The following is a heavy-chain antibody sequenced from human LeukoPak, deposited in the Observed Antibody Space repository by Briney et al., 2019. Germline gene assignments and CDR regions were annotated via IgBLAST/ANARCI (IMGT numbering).Heavy chain of an antibody. CDR3: AHLSAGGVRGVTGFDP. V-gene: IGHV2-5*02. CDR2: VYWDDDK. Sequence: SGPTLVNPPETLTLTCTFSGFSLRTPGEGVGWIRQPPGKALDWLALVYWDDDKRYRPSLKSRLTITKDTSRNQVVLTMTNMDPVDTATYYCAHLSAGGVRGVTGFDPWGQGTLVTVSS. CDR1: GFSLRTPGEG. J-gene: IGHJ5*02. D-gene: IGHD3-10*01.